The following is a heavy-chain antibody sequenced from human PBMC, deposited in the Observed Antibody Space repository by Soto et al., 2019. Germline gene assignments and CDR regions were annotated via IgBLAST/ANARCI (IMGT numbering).Heavy chain of an antibody. CDR3: ARSAGGSYPQYDY. J-gene: IGHJ4*02. D-gene: IGHD1-26*01. CDR1: GFSFSRYG. CDR2: ISYDGRDK. V-gene: IGHV3-30*04. Sequence: PGGSLRLSCAASGFSFSRYGLHWVRQAPGKGLEWVTVISYDGRDKYYPDSVKGRFTISRDNSKNTLYLQMNSLRAEDTAVYYCARSAGGSYPQYDYWGQGTLVTVSS.